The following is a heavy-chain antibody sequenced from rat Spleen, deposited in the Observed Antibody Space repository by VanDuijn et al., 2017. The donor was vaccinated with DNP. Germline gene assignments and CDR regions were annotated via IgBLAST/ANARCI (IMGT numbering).Heavy chain of an antibody. V-gene: IGHV5-7*01. J-gene: IGHJ2*01. D-gene: IGHD1-4*01. Sequence: EVQLVGSGGGLVQPGRSLTLSCAGSGFTFSDYNMAWVRQAPKKGLEWVATISYDGSSTYYRDSVKGQFTISRDNSKSTLYLQMGSLRSEDTATYYCTRQGAGSTRHYFAYWGQGVMVSVSS. CDR3: TRQGAGSTRHYFAY. CDR1: GFTFSDYN. CDR2: ISYDGSST.